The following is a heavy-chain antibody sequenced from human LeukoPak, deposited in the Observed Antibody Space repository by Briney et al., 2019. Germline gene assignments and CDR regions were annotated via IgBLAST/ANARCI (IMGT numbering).Heavy chain of an antibody. Sequence: PSETLSLTCTVSGGSISSYYWSWIRQPPGKGLEWIGYIYYSGSTNYNPSLKSRVTISVDTSKNQFSLKLSSVTAADTAVYYCARNGYSSSWSALYYYYMDVWAKGPRSPSP. CDR1: GGSISSYY. CDR3: ARNGYSSSWSALYYYYMDV. D-gene: IGHD6-13*01. V-gene: IGHV4-59*01. CDR2: IYYSGST. J-gene: IGHJ6*03.